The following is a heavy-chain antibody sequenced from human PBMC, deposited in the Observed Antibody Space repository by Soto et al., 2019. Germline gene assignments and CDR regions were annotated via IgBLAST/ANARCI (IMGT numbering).Heavy chain of an antibody. CDR3: ARDLGIAVAGTPNSFDY. Sequence: QVQLVQSGAEVKKPGSSVKVSCKASGGTFSSYAISWVRQAPGQGLEWMGGIIPIFGTANYAQKFQGRVTITADESTITAYMELSSLRSEDTAVYYCARDLGIAVAGTPNSFDYWGQGTLVTVSS. J-gene: IGHJ4*02. CDR1: GGTFSSYA. D-gene: IGHD6-19*01. V-gene: IGHV1-69*01. CDR2: IIPIFGTA.